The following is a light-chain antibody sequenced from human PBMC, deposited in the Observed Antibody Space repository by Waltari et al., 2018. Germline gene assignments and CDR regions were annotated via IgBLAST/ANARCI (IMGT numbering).Light chain of an antibody. CDR1: SSDVGRYNY. V-gene: IGLV2-14*01. CDR3: TSYTSSSTVL. Sequence: QSALTQPASVSGSPGQSITISCTGTSSDVGRYNYVSWYQQHPGKAPELMIYEVSNRPSGVSNRFSGSKSGNTASLTISGLQAEDEADYYCTSYTSSSTVLFGGGTKLTVL. CDR2: EVS. J-gene: IGLJ2*01.